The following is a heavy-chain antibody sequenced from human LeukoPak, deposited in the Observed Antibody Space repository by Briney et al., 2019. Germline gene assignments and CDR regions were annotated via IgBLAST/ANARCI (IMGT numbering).Heavy chain of an antibody. CDR2: ISGSGGST. Sequence: GGSLRLSCAASGFTFSSYAMSWVRQAPGKGLEWVSAISGSGGSTYYADSVKGRFTISRDNSKNTLYLQMNSLRAEDTAVYYCAKDSEADHIVVVPAAIWGQGTLVTVSS. V-gene: IGHV3-23*01. CDR3: AKDSEADHIVVVPAAI. J-gene: IGHJ4*02. D-gene: IGHD2-2*01. CDR1: GFTFSSYA.